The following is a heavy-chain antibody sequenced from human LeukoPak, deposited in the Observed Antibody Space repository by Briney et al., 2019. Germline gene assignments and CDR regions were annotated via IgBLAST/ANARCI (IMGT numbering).Heavy chain of an antibody. D-gene: IGHD1-26*01. CDR3: AREEGGAGLYGFDI. J-gene: IGHJ3*02. V-gene: IGHV3-30*03. CDR2: TSYDGGNK. Sequence: GGSLRLSCAASGFTFSTYDMHWVRQAPGKGLEWVAVTSYDGGNKYYVDSVKGRFTISRDNAKNSLYLQMNSLRAEDTAVYYCAREEGGAGLYGFDIWGQGTMVTVSS. CDR1: GFTFSTYD.